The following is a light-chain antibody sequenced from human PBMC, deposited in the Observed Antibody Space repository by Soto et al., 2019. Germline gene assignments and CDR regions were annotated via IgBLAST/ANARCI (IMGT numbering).Light chain of an antibody. Sequence: EILMTQSPATLSVSPGERATLSCRASQSVSSNLALYQHKPDQAPRRLIFGATTRATGIPGRFSGSGSGTEFTPTVGSLQSEDFAVYSCQMYDNWPRTFGQGTKVE. CDR3: QMYDNWPRT. J-gene: IGKJ1*01. CDR1: QSVSSN. V-gene: IGKV3-15*01. CDR2: GAT.